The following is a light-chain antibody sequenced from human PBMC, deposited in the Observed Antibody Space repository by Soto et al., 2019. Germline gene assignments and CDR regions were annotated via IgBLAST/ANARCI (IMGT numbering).Light chain of an antibody. V-gene: IGKV3-11*01. CDR1: QNVRAF. J-gene: IGKJ1*01. CDR3: QQHSHWPAWT. Sequence: EVVLTQSPATLSLSPGERATLSCRASQNVRAFLDWYQQKPGQAPRLLIYAASNRATGIPDRFSGSGSGTDFTLTISSLEPEDFAVYYCQQHSHWPAWTFGQGTRVEIQ. CDR2: AAS.